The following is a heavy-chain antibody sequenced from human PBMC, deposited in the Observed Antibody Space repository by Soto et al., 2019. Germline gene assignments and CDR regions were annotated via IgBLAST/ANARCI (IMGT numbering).Heavy chain of an antibody. Sequence: GGSLRLSCAASGFTFTSYSLDWVRQAPGRRLEWLAYISPGGDTLHYADSVKGRFTISRDVTKNSLSLQMNSLRDEDTAVYYCARGFLSNSFHLWGPGTMVTVSS. CDR2: ISPGGDTL. J-gene: IGHJ3*01. CDR1: GFTFTSYS. D-gene: IGHD3-3*01. V-gene: IGHV3-48*02. CDR3: ARGFLSNSFHL.